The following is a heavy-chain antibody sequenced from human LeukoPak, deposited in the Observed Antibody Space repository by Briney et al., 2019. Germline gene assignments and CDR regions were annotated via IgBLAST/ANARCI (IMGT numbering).Heavy chain of an antibody. CDR1: RFIFSMFS. D-gene: IGHD3/OR15-3a*01. CDR3: AREQVPLGTGIDY. Sequence: GGSLRLSCVASRFIFSMFSMNWVRQAPGKGLEWLSHISGSSSTIHYEDSVKGRFTISRDNAKNSLYLQMSSLRDEDTAVYYCAREQVPLGTGIDYWGQGTLVTVSS. V-gene: IGHV3-48*02. J-gene: IGHJ4*02. CDR2: ISGSSSTI.